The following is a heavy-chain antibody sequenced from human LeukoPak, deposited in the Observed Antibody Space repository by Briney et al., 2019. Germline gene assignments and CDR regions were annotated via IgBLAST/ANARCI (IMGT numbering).Heavy chain of an antibody. Sequence: ASVKVSCKASGYTFTSFGISWVRQAPGQGLEWMGWISPYSGNTNYAQKLQGRVTVTTDTSTSTAYNELRSLRSDDPAVYYCARDSTTLDYWGQGTLVTVSS. CDR3: ARDSTTLDY. CDR2: ISPYSGNT. J-gene: IGHJ4*02. V-gene: IGHV1-18*01. CDR1: GYTFTSFG. D-gene: IGHD1-1*01.